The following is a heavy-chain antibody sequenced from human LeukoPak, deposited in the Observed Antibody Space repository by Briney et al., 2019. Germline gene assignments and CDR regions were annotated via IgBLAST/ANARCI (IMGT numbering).Heavy chain of an antibody. CDR1: GYTFTSYY. J-gene: IGHJ1*01. V-gene: IGHV1-46*01. D-gene: IGHD6-19*01. CDR3: ARGSTGARPMYSSGWFSPTEYFQH. CDR2: INPSGGST. Sequence: ASVKVSCKASGYTFTSYYMHWVRQAPGQGLEWMGLINPSGGSTSYAQKFQGRVTMTRDTSTSTVYMELSSLRSEDTAVYYCARGSTGARPMYSSGWFSPTEYFQHWGQGTLVTVSS.